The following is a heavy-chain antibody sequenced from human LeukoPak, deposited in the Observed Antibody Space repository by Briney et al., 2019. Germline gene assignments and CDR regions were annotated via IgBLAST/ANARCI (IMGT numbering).Heavy chain of an antibody. Sequence: ETLSLTCTVFGGSISSYYWSWVRQAPGKGLEWVSVIYSGGSTYYADSVKGRFTISRDNSKNTLYLQMNSLRAEDTAVYYCARGDQWLASDYWGQGTLVTVSS. CDR2: IYSGGST. D-gene: IGHD6-19*01. CDR3: ARGDQWLASDY. V-gene: IGHV3-53*01. CDR1: GGSISSYY. J-gene: IGHJ4*02.